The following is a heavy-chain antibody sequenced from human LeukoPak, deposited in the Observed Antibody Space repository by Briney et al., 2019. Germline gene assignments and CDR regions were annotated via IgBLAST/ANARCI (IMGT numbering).Heavy chain of an antibody. CDR2: ISGSGGST. Sequence: GGSLRLSCAASGFTFSSYAMSWVRQAPGKGLEWVSAISGSGGSTYYADSVKGRFTISRDNSKNTLYLQMNSLRAEDTAVYYCAKDGQWLTFYYYYYMDVWGKGTTVTISS. V-gene: IGHV3-23*01. J-gene: IGHJ6*03. CDR1: GFTFSSYA. D-gene: IGHD6-19*01. CDR3: AKDGQWLTFYYYYYMDV.